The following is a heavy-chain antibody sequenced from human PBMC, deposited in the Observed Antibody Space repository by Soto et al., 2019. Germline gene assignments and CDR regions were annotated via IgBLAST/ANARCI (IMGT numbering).Heavy chain of an antibody. J-gene: IGHJ4*02. Sequence: PGGSLRLSCAASGFIFASYSMNWVRQAPGKGLEWISYISGDSSIIYKADSVKGRFTISRDNAKNSVFLQMNSLKTEDTAVYYCATDRDGLGKYYVALYSWGQGTLVTVSS. V-gene: IGHV3-48*01. CDR1: GFIFASYS. CDR3: ATDRDGLGKYYVALYS. CDR2: ISGDSSII. D-gene: IGHD3-10*01.